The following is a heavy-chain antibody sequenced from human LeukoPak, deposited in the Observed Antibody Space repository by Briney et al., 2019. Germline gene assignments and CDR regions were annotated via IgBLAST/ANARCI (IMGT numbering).Heavy chain of an antibody. Sequence: GASVKVSCKASGYTFTGYYMHWVRQAPGQGLEWMGWIYPNSGGTNYAQKFQGRVTMTRDTSISTAYMELSRLRSDDTAVYYCAREVYYGSGRAFDFWGQETMVTVSS. CDR2: IYPNSGGT. CDR3: AREVYYGSGRAFDF. D-gene: IGHD3-10*01. CDR1: GYTFTGYY. V-gene: IGHV1-2*02. J-gene: IGHJ3*01.